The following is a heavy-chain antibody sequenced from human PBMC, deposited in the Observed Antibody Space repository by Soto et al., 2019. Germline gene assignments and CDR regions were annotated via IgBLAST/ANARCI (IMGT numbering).Heavy chain of an antibody. CDR2: IYPGDSNT. CDR1: GYIFSTYW. D-gene: IGHD5-18*01. Sequence: PXESLKISCKGSGYIFSTYWIGWVRQMPGKGLEWMGIIYPGDSNTIYSPSFQGQVTISADKSISTAYLQWSSLKASDSAIYYCARGGMVTTAVRGYDYGMDVWGLGTTVTVSS. CDR3: ARGGMVTTAVRGYDYGMDV. J-gene: IGHJ6*02. V-gene: IGHV5-51*01.